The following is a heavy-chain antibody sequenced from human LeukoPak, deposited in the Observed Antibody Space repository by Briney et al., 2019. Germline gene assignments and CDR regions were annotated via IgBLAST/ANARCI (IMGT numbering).Heavy chain of an antibody. D-gene: IGHD3-3*01. CDR3: ARDRSRNYDFWSGYYPWWFDP. J-gene: IGHJ5*02. Sequence: PSETLSLTCTVSGYSISSGYYWGWIRQPPGKGLEWIGSIYHSGSTYYNPSLKSRVTISADTSKNQFSLKLSSVTAADTAVYYCARDRSRNYDFWSGYYPWWFDPWGQGTLVTVSS. V-gene: IGHV4-38-2*02. CDR2: IYHSGST. CDR1: GYSISSGYY.